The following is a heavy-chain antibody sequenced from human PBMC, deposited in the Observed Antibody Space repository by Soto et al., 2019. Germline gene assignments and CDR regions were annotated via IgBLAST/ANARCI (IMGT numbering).Heavy chain of an antibody. Sequence: GGSLRLSCAASGITFSSYAMSWVRQAPGKGLEWVSVISGSGGSTYYADSVEGRFTISRDNSKNTLYLEMKSLRAEDTAVYYCAKDTTVTRVYYMDVWGKGTTVTVSS. J-gene: IGHJ6*03. D-gene: IGHD4-4*01. CDR2: ISGSGGST. CDR3: AKDTTVTRVYYMDV. V-gene: IGHV3-23*01. CDR1: GITFSSYA.